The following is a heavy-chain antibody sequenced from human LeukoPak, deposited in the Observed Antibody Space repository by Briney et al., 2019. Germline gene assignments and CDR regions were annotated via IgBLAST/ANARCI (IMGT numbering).Heavy chain of an antibody. CDR3: ASLGNVDTAMVVGSWYFDY. D-gene: IGHD5-18*01. CDR2: IYYSGST. V-gene: IGHV4-39*01. CDR1: GGSISSSSYY. Sequence: PSETLSLTCTVSGGSISSSSYYWGWIRQPPGKGLAWIGSIYYSGSTYYNPSLKSRVTISVDTSKNQFSLKLSSVTAADTAVYYCASLGNVDTAMVVGSWYFDYWGQGTLVTVSS. J-gene: IGHJ4*02.